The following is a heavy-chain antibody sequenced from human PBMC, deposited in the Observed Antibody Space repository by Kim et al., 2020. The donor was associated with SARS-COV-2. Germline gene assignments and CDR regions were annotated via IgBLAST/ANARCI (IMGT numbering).Heavy chain of an antibody. Sequence: GGSLRLSCAASGFTFDDYAMHWVRQAPGKGLEWVSGISWNSGSIGYADSVKGRFTISRDNAKNSLYLQMNSLRAEDTALYYCAKDPQYSGYDPYYFDYWG. D-gene: IGHD5-12*01. CDR2: ISWNSGSI. CDR3: AKDPQYSGYDPYYFDY. V-gene: IGHV3-9*01. CDR1: GFTFDDYA. J-gene: IGHJ4*01.